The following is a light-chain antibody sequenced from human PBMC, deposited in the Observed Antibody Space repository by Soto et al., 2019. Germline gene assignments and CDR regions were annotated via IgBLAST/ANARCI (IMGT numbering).Light chain of an antibody. CDR1: QSVSSY. V-gene: IGKV3-11*01. Sequence: EIVLTQSPVTLSLSPGDRATLSCRASQSVSSYLAWYQQKPGQAPRLLIYDASNRATGIPARFSGSGSGTDFTLTISSLEPEDFAVYYCQQRSNWPPEFTFGPGTKVDIK. J-gene: IGKJ3*01. CDR2: DAS. CDR3: QQRSNWPPEFT.